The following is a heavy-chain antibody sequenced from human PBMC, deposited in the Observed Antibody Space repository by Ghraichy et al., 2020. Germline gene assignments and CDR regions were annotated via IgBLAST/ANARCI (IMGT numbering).Heavy chain of an antibody. CDR1: GSTFTGYY. Sequence: ASVKVSCKASGSTFTGYYMHWVRQAPGQGLEWMGWINPNSGGTNYAQKFQGRVTMTRDTSISTAYMELSRLRSDDTAVYYCAREGREYSYGPHYFDYWGQGTLVTVSS. D-gene: IGHD5-18*01. V-gene: IGHV1-2*02. J-gene: IGHJ4*02. CDR3: AREGREYSYGPHYFDY. CDR2: INPNSGGT.